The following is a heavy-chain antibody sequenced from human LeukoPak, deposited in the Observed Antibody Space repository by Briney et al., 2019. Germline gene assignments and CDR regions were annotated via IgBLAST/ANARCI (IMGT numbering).Heavy chain of an antibody. V-gene: IGHV3-21*01. CDR2: ISSSSSYI. CDR1: GFTFSSYN. J-gene: IGHJ4*02. Sequence: PGGSLRLSCAASGFTFSSYNINWVRQAPGKGLEWVSSISSSSSYIYYADSVKGRFTISRDNAKNSLYLQMNSLRAEDTAVYYCALGEWLRPFDYRGQGTLVTVSS. CDR3: ALGEWLRPFDY. D-gene: IGHD5-12*01.